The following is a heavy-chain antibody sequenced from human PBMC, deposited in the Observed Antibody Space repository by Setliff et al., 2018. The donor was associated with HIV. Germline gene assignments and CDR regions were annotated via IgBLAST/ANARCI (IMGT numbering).Heavy chain of an antibody. V-gene: IGHV1-18*01. D-gene: IGHD3-10*01. CDR1: GYTFTSYD. Sequence: ASVKVSCKASGYTFTSYDISWVRQAPGQGLEWMGWISAYNGNTNYAQKLQGRVTVTTDTSTSTAYMELRGLRSDDTAVYYCARVGRAFDIWGQGTLVTVSS. J-gene: IGHJ3*02. CDR3: ARVGRAFDI. CDR2: ISAYNGNT.